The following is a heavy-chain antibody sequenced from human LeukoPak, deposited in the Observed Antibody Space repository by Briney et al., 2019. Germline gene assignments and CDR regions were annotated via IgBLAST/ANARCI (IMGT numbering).Heavy chain of an antibody. CDR1: GYTFTSYY. CDR3: ATDRSIAARPLDY. Sequence: ASMKVSCKASGYTFTSYYMHWVRQAPGQGLEWMGIINPSGGSTSYAQKFQGRVTMTRDMSTSTVYMELSSLRSEDTAVYYCATDRSIAARPLDYWGQGTLVTVSS. D-gene: IGHD6-6*01. CDR2: INPSGGST. V-gene: IGHV1-46*01. J-gene: IGHJ4*02.